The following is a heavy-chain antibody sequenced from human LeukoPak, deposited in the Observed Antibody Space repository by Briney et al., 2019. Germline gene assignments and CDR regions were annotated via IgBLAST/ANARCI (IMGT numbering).Heavy chain of an antibody. J-gene: IGHJ5*02. CDR3: ARGPRSSGYHAWFDP. CDR2: IYSGGST. V-gene: IGHV3-53*01. Sequence: GGSLRLSCAASGFTFSSNYMSWVRQAPGKGLEWVSVIYSGGSTYYADSVKGRFTISRDNSKNTLYLQMNSLRAEDTAVYYCARGPRSSGYHAWFDPWGQGTLVTVSS. CDR1: GFTFSSNY. D-gene: IGHD3-22*01.